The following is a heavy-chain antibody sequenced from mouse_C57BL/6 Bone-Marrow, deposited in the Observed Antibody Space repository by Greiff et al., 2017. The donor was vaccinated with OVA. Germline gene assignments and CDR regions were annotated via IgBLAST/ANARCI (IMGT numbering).Heavy chain of an antibody. V-gene: IGHV5-4*03. D-gene: IGHD2-4*01. CDR3: ARTDDYAWFAY. Sequence: EVKLVESGGGLVKPGGSLKLSCAASGFTFSSYAMSWVRQTPEKRLEWVATISDGGSYTYYPDNVKGRFTISGDNAKNNLYLQMSHLKSEDTAMYYCARTDDYAWFAYWGQGTLVTVSA. J-gene: IGHJ3*01. CDR2: ISDGGSYT. CDR1: GFTFSSYA.